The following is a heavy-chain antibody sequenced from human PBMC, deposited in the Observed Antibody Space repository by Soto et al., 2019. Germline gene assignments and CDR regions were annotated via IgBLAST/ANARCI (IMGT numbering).Heavy chain of an antibody. CDR3: AKDNLSGWSFDY. CDR2: ISYDGSNK. J-gene: IGHJ4*02. V-gene: IGHV3-30*18. Sequence: PGGSLRLSCAASGFTFSSYGMHWVRQAPGKGLEWVAVISYDGSNKYYADSVKGRFTISRDNSKNTLYLQMNSLRAEDTAVYYCAKDNLSGWSFDYWGQGTLVTVSS. CDR1: GFTFSSYG. D-gene: IGHD6-19*01.